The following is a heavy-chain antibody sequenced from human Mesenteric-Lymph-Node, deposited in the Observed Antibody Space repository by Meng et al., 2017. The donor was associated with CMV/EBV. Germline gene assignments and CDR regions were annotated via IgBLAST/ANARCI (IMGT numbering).Heavy chain of an antibody. Sequence: QITLKESSPTLVKPTQTLTLTCTFAGFSLSTYGVGIDWIRQPPGKALEWLALIYWDDDQRYNPSLKSRLTIPKDTSKNQVVFTKNTTDPVDTAPLCCAQRRGSGSYHQWGHRTLVTVSS. V-gene: IGHV2-5*02. CDR3: AQRRGSGSYHQ. CDR2: IYWDDDQ. J-gene: IGHJ4*03. CDR1: GFSLSTYGVG. D-gene: IGHD3-10*01.